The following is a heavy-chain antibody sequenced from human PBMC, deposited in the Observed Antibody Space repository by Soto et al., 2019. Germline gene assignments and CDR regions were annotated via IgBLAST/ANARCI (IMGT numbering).Heavy chain of an antibody. CDR3: ARPNYYYTYCYQFPPRFDS. CDR2: IYYSGST. CDR1: GGSISSGDYY. Sequence: SETLSLTCTVSGGSISSGDYYWSWIRQPPGKGLEWIGYIYYSGSTYYNPSLKSRVTISVDTSKNQFSLKLSSVTAADTAVYYFARPNYYYTYCYQFPPRFDSWGQGTLVTVSS. V-gene: IGHV4-30-4*01. J-gene: IGHJ5*01. D-gene: IGHD3-22*01.